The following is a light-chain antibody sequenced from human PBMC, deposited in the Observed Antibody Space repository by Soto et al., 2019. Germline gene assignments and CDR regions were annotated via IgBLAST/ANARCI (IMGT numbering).Light chain of an antibody. CDR2: QVS. Sequence: DVVMTQSPLSLPVTLGQPASISCRSSQSLVYGDANSFFNWFHQRPGQPPRRLIYQVSNRDYGVLDRFSGSGSATDFTLRISRVEAEDVGVYYCMQGSHWPPRYTFGQGTKLEIK. CDR3: MQGSHWPPRYT. V-gene: IGKV2-30*01. CDR1: QSLVYGDANSF. J-gene: IGKJ2*01.